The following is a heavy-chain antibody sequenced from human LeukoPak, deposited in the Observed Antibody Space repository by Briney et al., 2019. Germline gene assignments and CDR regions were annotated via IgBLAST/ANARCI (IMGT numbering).Heavy chain of an antibody. V-gene: IGHV4-4*07. CDR3: ARAPVAGSSWYTYYFDY. CDR2: IYTSGST. CDR1: GGSISSYY. D-gene: IGHD6-13*01. J-gene: IGHJ4*02. Sequence: SETLSLTCTVSGGSISSYYWSWIRQPAGKGLEWIGRIYTSGSTNYNPSLKSRVTMSVDTSKNQFSLKLSSVPAADTAVYYCARAPVAGSSWYTYYFDYWGQGTLVTVSS.